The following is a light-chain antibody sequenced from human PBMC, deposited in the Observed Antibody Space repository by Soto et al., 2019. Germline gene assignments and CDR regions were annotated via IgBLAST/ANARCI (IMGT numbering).Light chain of an antibody. CDR2: GAS. V-gene: IGKV3-20*01. Sequence: EIVLTQSPGTLSLSPGERATLSCRASQSVSFSYLAWYQQKPGQAPRLLIYGASSRATGIPHRFSGSGSGTDFTLTISRLEPEDFAVYYCQQYGSSPPITFGQGTRLEIK. CDR1: QSVSFSY. J-gene: IGKJ5*01. CDR3: QQYGSSPPIT.